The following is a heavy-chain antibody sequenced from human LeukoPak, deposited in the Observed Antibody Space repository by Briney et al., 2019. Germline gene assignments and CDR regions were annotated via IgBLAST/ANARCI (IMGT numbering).Heavy chain of an antibody. D-gene: IGHD6-19*01. Sequence: SETLSLTCTVSGGSISSSSYYWGWIRQPPGKGLEWIGSIYYSGSTYYNPSLKSRVTISVDTSKNQFSLKLSSVTAADTAVYYCARLANSGSGWYKGYWGQGTLVTVSS. CDR2: IYYSGST. J-gene: IGHJ4*02. CDR1: GGSISSSSYY. CDR3: ARLANSGSGWYKGY. V-gene: IGHV4-39*01.